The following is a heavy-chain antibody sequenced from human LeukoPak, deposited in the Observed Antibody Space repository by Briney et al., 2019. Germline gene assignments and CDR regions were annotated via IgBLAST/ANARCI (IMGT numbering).Heavy chain of an antibody. CDR1: GYTLTELS. D-gene: IGHD5-18*01. J-gene: IGHJ4*02. CDR3: ARDVDTAMVLNY. V-gene: IGHV1-24*01. CDR2: FDPEDGET. Sequence: ASVKVSCKVSGYTLTELSMHWVRQAPGKGLEWMGGFDPEDGETIYAQKFQGRVTMTRDTSTSTVYMELGSLRSDDTAVYYCARDVDTAMVLNYWGQGTLVTVSS.